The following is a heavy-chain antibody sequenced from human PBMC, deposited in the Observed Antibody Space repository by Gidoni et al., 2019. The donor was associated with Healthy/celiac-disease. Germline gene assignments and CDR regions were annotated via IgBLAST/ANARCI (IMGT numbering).Heavy chain of an antibody. J-gene: IGHJ4*02. CDR3: ARDLFFFYYDSSGHQFDY. Sequence: EVQLVESGGGLVQPGGSLRLSCAASGFTFSSYWMSWVRQAPGKGLAWVANIKQDGSEKYYVDSVKGRFTISRDNAKNSLYLQMNSLRAEDTAVYYCARDLFFFYYDSSGHQFDYWGQGTLVTVSS. CDR1: GFTFSSYW. V-gene: IGHV3-7*03. D-gene: IGHD3-22*01. CDR2: IKQDGSEK.